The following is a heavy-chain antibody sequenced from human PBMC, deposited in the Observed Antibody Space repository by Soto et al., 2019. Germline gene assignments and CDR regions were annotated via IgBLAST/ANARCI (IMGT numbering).Heavy chain of an antibody. D-gene: IGHD3-9*01. CDR3: ARVNDILTGPDNWLDP. CDR2: IYYSGST. V-gene: IGHV4-31*03. Sequence: PSETLSLTCTVSGGSISSGGYYWSWIRQHPGKGLEWIGYIYYSGSTYYNPSLKSRVTISVDTSKNQFSLKLSSVTAADTAVYYCARVNDILTGPDNWLDPWGQGTLVTVSS. CDR1: GGSISSGGYY. J-gene: IGHJ5*02.